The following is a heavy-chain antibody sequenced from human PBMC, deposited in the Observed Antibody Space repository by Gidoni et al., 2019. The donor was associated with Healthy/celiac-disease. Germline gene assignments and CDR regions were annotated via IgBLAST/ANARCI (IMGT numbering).Heavy chain of an antibody. CDR2: ISYDGSNK. CDR3: AKDVNSWIYYYYYYYGMDV. CDR1: GFTFSSYG. Sequence: QVQLVESGGGVVQPGRSLRLSCAASGFTFSSYGMHWVRQAPGKGLEWVAVISYDGSNKYYADSVKGRFTISRDNSKNTLYLQMNSLRAEDTAVYYCAKDVNSWIYYYYYYYGMDVWGQGTTVTVSS. J-gene: IGHJ6*02. D-gene: IGHD5-12*01. V-gene: IGHV3-30*18.